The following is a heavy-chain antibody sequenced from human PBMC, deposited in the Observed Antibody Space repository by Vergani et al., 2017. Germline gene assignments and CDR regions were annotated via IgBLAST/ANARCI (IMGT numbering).Heavy chain of an antibody. CDR3: AIDYDYVWGSYRYTGDAFDI. V-gene: IGHV1-24*01. CDR1: GYTLTELS. J-gene: IGHJ3*02. CDR2: FDPEDGET. D-gene: IGHD3-16*02. Sequence: QVQLVQSGAEVKKPGASVKVSCKVSGYTLTELSMHWVRQAPGKGLEWMGGFDPEDGETIYAQKFQGRVTMTEDTSTDTAYMELSSLRSEDTAVYYCAIDYDYVWGSYRYTGDAFDIWGQGTMVTVSS.